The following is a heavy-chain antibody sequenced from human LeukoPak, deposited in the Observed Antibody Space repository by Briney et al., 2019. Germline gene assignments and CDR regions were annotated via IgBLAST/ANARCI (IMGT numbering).Heavy chain of an antibody. V-gene: IGHV3-23*01. CDR3: AGSPTVNAAFDI. CDR2: ISGSGGST. CDR1: GFTFSSYA. D-gene: IGHD4-17*01. Sequence: GGSLRLSCAASGFTFSSYAMTWVRQAPGKGLEWVSSISGSGGSTYYADSVRGRFTVSRDNSRNTLALQMNSLRAEDTAVYYCAGSPTVNAAFDIWGQGTMVTVSS. J-gene: IGHJ3*02.